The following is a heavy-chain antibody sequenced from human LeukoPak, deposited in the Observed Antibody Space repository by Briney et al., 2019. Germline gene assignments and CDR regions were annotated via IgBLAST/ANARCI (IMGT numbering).Heavy chain of an antibody. D-gene: IGHD3-22*01. CDR3: ARGYYDILLGAFDI. V-gene: IGHV3-53*01. CDR2: IYSGGST. Sequence: PGGSLRLSCAASGFTVSSNYMSWVRQAPGKGLEWASVIYSGGSTYYADSVKGRFTISRDNSKNTLYLQMNSLRAEDTAVYYCARGYYDILLGAFDIWGQGTMVTVSS. CDR1: GFTVSSNY. J-gene: IGHJ3*02.